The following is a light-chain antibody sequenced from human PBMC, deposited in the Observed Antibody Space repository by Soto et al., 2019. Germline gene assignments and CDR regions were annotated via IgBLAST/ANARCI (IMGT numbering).Light chain of an antibody. J-gene: IGLJ3*02. V-gene: IGLV1-40*01. CDR3: QSYDSRLSGSV. CDR1: SSNIGADYD. Sequence: QPVLTQPPSVSGAPGQRVTISCTGSSSNIGADYDVHWYQQLPGAAPKLLIRANTHRPSGVPDRFSASKSGTSASLAITGLQADDEADYYCQSYDSRLSGSVFGGGTKLTVL. CDR2: ANT.